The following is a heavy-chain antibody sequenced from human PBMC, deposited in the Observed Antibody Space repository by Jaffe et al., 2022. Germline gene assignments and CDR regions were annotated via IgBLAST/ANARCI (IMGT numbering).Heavy chain of an antibody. J-gene: IGHJ4*02. V-gene: IGHV4-38-2*01. CDR2: IYHSGST. Sequence: QVQLQESGPGLVKPSETLSLTCAVSGYSISSGYYWGWIRQPPGKGLEWIGSIYHSGSTYYNPSLKSRVTISVDTSKNQFSLKLSSVTAADTAVYYCARHDEATIPDFDYWGQGTLVTVSS. D-gene: IGHD5-12*01. CDR3: ARHDEATIPDFDY. CDR1: GYSISSGYY.